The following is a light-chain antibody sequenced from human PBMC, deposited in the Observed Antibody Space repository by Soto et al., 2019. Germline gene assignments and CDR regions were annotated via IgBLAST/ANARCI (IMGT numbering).Light chain of an antibody. CDR2: AAS. CDR1: QGIRSR. V-gene: IGKV1D-12*01. CDR3: QQANSFPFT. Sequence: EIRMTQSPSCVSAWVGDRVAMXCRASQGIRSRIDWYQQKPGKAPKRLIYAASSLQGGAPPRFSGSGSGTDFTRTISSLQPEDFATYYCQQANSFPFTFGQGTRLEIK. J-gene: IGKJ5*01.